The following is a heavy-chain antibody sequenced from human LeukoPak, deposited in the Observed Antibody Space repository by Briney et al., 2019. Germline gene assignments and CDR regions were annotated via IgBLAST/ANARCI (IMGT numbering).Heavy chain of an antibody. V-gene: IGHV4-39*02. Sequence: PSQTLSLTCTVSGGSISSGSYYWGWIRQPPGKRLEWVGSIHSSGNTYYNPTLKSRVTISVDTSKNQFSLKLSSVTAADTAVYYCARDLIYYKYWGQGTLVTVSS. CDR3: ARDLIYYKY. CDR2: IHSSGNT. J-gene: IGHJ4*02. D-gene: IGHD2-2*02. CDR1: GGSISSGSYY.